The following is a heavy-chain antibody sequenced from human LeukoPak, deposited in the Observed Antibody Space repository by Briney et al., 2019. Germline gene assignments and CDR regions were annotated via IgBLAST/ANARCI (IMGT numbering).Heavy chain of an antibody. CDR3: ARGGLPGGFDI. D-gene: IGHD2-21*01. CDR1: GFTFSSYW. CDR2: IDTDGTST. J-gene: IGHJ3*02. V-gene: IGHV3-74*01. Sequence: GSLRLSCAASGFTFSSYWMHWVRHAPGKELVWVSPIDTDGTSTTYADSVKGRFTISRDNAKNTLYLQMNSLRAEDTAVYYCARGGLPGGFDIWGQGTMVTVSS.